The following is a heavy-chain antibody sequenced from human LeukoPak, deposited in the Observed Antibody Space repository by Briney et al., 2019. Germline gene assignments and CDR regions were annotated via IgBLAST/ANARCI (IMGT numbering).Heavy chain of an antibody. D-gene: IGHD3-3*01. CDR3: AKDGTYYDFWSGYYQYYYYYYMDV. Sequence: GGSLRLSCAASGFTFSSYAMSWVRQAPGKGLEWVSAISGSGGSTYYADSVKGRFTISRDNSKDTLYLQMNSLRAEDTAVYYCAKDGTYYDFWSGYYQYYYYYYMDVWGEGTTVTVSS. CDR1: GFTFSSYA. CDR2: ISGSGGST. J-gene: IGHJ6*03. V-gene: IGHV3-23*01.